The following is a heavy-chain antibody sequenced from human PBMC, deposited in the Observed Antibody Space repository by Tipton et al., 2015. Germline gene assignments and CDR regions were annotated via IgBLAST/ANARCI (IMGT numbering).Heavy chain of an antibody. CDR1: SDSINKYY. CDR2: IQYSGGT. D-gene: IGHD3-9*01. CDR3: ACQDYDILTRDYQTVDY. V-gene: IGHV4-59*08. Sequence: TLSLTCTVSSDSINKYYWSWIRQPPGKELQWIGYIQYSGGTNYNPSLESRVSISVDTSKNQFSLRVRSVTAADTAVYYCACQDYDILTRDYQTVDYWGQGTLVTVSS. J-gene: IGHJ4*02.